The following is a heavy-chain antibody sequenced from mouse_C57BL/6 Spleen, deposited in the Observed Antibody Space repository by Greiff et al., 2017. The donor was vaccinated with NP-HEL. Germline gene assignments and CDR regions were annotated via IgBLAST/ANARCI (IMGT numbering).Heavy chain of an antibody. J-gene: IGHJ1*03. CDR1: GYTFTSYW. CDR3: ARGGTIDWYFDV. CDR2: IHPNSGST. Sequence: VQLQQPGAELVKPGASVKLSCKASGYTFTSYWMHWVKQRPGQGLEWIGMIHPNSGSTNYNEKFKSKATLTVDKSSSTAYMQLSSLTSEDSAVYYCARGGTIDWYFDVWGTGTTVTVSS. D-gene: IGHD2-12*01. V-gene: IGHV1-64*01.